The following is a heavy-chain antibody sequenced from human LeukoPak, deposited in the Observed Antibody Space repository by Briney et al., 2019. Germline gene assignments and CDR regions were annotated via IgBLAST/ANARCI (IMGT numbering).Heavy chain of an antibody. J-gene: IGHJ5*02. CDR3: ARASPDGYNS. V-gene: IGHV4-39*01. D-gene: IGHD5-24*01. CDR2: IYYSGST. CDR1: GGSISSSSYY. Sequence: KPSETLSLTCTVSGGSISSSSYYWGWIRQPPGKGLEWIGSIYYSGSTYYNPSLKSRVTISVDTSKNQFSLKLSSVTAADTAVYYCARASPDGYNSWGQGTLVTVSS.